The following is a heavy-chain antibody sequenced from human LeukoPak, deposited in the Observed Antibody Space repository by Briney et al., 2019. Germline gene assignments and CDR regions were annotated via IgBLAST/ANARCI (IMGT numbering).Heavy chain of an antibody. V-gene: IGHV4-59*01. Sequence: SETLSLTCTVSVGSISSYDWSWIRHPPGKGLEWIGYIYYSGSTNYNPSLKSRVTISVDTSKNQFSLKLSSVTAADTAVYYCARVSWSGYPVWFDPWGQGTLVTVSS. CDR1: VGSISSYD. CDR2: IYYSGST. D-gene: IGHD3-3*01. J-gene: IGHJ5*02. CDR3: ARVSWSGYPVWFDP.